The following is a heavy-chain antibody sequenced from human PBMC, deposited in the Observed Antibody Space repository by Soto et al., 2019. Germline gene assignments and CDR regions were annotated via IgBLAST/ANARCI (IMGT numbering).Heavy chain of an antibody. CDR3: AKYRSRDDAFDI. Sequence: EVQLLESGGGLVHPGGSLRLSCAASGFTFSSYAMSWVRQAPGKGLEWVSAISGSGGSTYYADSVKGRFTISRDNSKNTLYLQMNSLRAEDTAVYYCAKYRSRDDAFDIWGQGTMVTVSS. CDR2: ISGSGGST. D-gene: IGHD1-26*01. V-gene: IGHV3-23*01. J-gene: IGHJ3*02. CDR1: GFTFSSYA.